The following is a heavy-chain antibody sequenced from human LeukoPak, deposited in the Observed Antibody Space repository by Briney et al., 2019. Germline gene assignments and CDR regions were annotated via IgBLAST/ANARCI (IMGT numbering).Heavy chain of an antibody. D-gene: IGHD7-27*01. V-gene: IGHV4-59*01. J-gene: IGHJ4*02. CDR3: AREVNWGSATNAYYFDY. Sequence: PSETLSLTCTVSGGSISSYYWSWIRQPPGKGLEWIGYIYYSGSTNYNPSLKSRVTISVDTSKNQFSLKLSSVTAADTAVYYCAREVNWGSATNAYYFDYWGQGTLVTVSS. CDR2: IYYSGST. CDR1: GGSISSYY.